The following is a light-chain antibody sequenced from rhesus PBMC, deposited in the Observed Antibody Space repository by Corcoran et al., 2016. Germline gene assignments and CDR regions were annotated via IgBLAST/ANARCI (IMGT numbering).Light chain of an antibody. CDR1: QTISSY. CDR3: QQNNSHPTT. CDR2: AAS. V-gene: IGKV1-44*01. J-gene: IGKJ1*01. Sequence: DIQMTQSPSSLSASVGDRVTITCRASQTISSYLAWYQQKPGKVPKLLIYAASSLESGVPSRFSGSGAGKEFTPTIRSLQPEDFATYYCQQNNSHPTTFGQGTKVEIK.